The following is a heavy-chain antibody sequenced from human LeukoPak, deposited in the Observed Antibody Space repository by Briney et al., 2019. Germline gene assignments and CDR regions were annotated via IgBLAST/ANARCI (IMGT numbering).Heavy chain of an antibody. J-gene: IGHJ4*02. D-gene: IGHD3-16*02. Sequence: GGSLRLSCAASGFTFSSYSMNWVRQAPGKGLEWVSYISSSRSIIYYADSVNGRFTISRDNAKNSLYLQMNSLRAEDTAVYYCARGGHYDYVWGRYRQKDGFDYWGQGTLVTVSS. CDR3: ARGGHYDYVWGRYRQKDGFDY. CDR1: GFTFSSYS. V-gene: IGHV3-48*01. CDR2: ISSSRSII.